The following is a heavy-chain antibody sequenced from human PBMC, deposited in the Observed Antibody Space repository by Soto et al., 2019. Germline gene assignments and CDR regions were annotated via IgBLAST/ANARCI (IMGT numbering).Heavy chain of an antibody. V-gene: IGHV3-7*03. D-gene: IGHD3-16*01. J-gene: IGHJ3*02. CDR2: IKQDGSEK. CDR3: GLFGSWYDAFDI. CDR1: GFTFSSYW. Sequence: GGSLRLSCAASGFTFSSYWMSWVRQAPGKGLEWVANIKQDGSEKYYVDSVKGQFTISRDNAKNSLYLQMNSLRAEDTAVYYCGLFGSWYDAFDIWGQGTMVTVSS.